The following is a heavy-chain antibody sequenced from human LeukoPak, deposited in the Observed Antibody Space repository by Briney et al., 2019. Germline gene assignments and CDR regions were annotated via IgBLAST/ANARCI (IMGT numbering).Heavy chain of an antibody. CDR1: GYRFTSYW. CDR2: IYPGDSDT. J-gene: IGHJ5*02. V-gene: IGHV5-51*01. CDR3: ATLWSGYYTGLGWSDA. Sequence: WGPLEISLQGSGYRFTSYWIGLGRPVPGKSLEWMGMIYPGDSDTRYSPSFQGQVTDSADKFISTAYLQWSSLKASDTAMYYCATLWSGYYTGLGWSDAWGQGTLVTVSS. D-gene: IGHD3-3*01.